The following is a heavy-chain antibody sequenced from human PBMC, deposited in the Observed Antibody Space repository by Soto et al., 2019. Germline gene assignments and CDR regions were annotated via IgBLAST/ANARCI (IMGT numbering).Heavy chain of an antibody. Sequence: GGSLRLSCAASGFTFSNAWMNWVRQAPGKGLEWVGRIKSKTDGGTTDYAAPVKGRFTISREDSKNTLYLQMNSLKTEDTAVYYCTTCPGLRGYSYADDAFDIWGQGTMVTVSS. V-gene: IGHV3-15*07. J-gene: IGHJ3*02. CDR3: TTCPGLRGYSYADDAFDI. CDR1: GFTFSNAW. CDR2: IKSKTDGGTT. D-gene: IGHD5-18*01.